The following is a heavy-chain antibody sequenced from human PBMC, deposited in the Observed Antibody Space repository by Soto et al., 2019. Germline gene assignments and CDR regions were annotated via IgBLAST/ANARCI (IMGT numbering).Heavy chain of an antibody. J-gene: IGHJ3*02. CDR3: ARGIVRGGFDI. Sequence: QVQLQEAGPGLVRPSQTLSLTCTVAGGPMSENDYYWSWLRQSPGQGLQWLGYIYDTWTTSYSPSLKSRVTMSAYTSRNQFSLKLTSVTAADTALYFCARGIVRGGFDIWGQGTLVTVSS. CDR1: GGPMSENDYY. CDR2: IYDTWTT. V-gene: IGHV4-30-4*01. D-gene: IGHD3-10*02.